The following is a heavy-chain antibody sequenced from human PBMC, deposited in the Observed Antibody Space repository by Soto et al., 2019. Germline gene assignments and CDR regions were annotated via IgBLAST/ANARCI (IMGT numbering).Heavy chain of an antibody. Sequence: EVQLLESGGGLVQPGGSLRLSCAASGFTFSSYWMHWVRQAPGKGLVWVSRINSDGSSTSYADSVKGRFTISRDNAKNTLYLQMNSLRAEDTAVYYCARRYCSGGSCYSSYDYWGQGTLVTVSS. CDR3: ARRYCSGGSCYSSYDY. J-gene: IGHJ4*02. V-gene: IGHV3-74*01. D-gene: IGHD2-15*01. CDR1: GFTFSSYW. CDR2: INSDGSST.